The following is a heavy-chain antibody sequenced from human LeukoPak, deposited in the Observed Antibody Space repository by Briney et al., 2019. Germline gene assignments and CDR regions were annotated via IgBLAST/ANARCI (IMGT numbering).Heavy chain of an antibody. V-gene: IGHV3-7*01. Sequence: GGSLRLSCVASGFIFSSYWMAWVRQAPGKGLEWVANIKEDGSDKNYVDSVKGRFTISRDNAKNSLYLQMNSLRAEDTAVYYCARDAGYGYDRFDYWGQGTQVTVSS. CDR2: IKEDGSDK. J-gene: IGHJ4*02. CDR3: ARDAGYGYDRFDY. D-gene: IGHD5-18*01. CDR1: GFIFSSYW.